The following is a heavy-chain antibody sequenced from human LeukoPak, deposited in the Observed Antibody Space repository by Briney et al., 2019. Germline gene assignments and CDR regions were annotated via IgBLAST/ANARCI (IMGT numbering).Heavy chain of an antibody. CDR2: INHSGST. D-gene: IGHD6-19*01. J-gene: IGHJ4*02. CDR3: ARDSRSVAEDY. Sequence: PSETLSLTCAVYGGSFSGYYWSWIRQPPGKGLEWIGEINHSGSTNYNPSLKSRVTISVDTSKNQFSLKLSSVTAADTAVYYCARDSRSVAEDYWGQGTLVTVSS. CDR1: GGSFSGYY. V-gene: IGHV4-34*01.